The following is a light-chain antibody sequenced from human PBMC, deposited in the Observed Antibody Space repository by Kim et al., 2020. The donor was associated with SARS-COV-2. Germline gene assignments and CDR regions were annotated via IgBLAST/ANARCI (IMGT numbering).Light chain of an antibody. Sequence: ASIRDRVALTCRASQVIDNWLAWYHKKPGKAPKLLIYRASILGREVTSRFSGSRSGSTFTLTINGLQPDDFAEYYCQLYNNFTVSFGGGTKVEIK. CDR3: QLYNNFTVS. J-gene: IGKJ4*01. V-gene: IGKV1-5*03. CDR1: QVIDNW. CDR2: RAS.